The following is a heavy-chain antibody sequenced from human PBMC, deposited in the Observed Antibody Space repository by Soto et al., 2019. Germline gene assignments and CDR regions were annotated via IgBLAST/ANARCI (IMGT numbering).Heavy chain of an antibody. CDR2: VYYTGST. Sequence: SETLSLTCTVSGASISSSYWSWIRQSSGKGLEWIGYVYYTGSTNYNPSLKSRVTISVDTSKNQFSLKVSSVTAADTAVYYCARGYYDSRGQSNTFDIWGQGTMVTVSS. V-gene: IGHV4-59*01. CDR3: ARGYYDSRGQSNTFDI. CDR1: GASISSSY. D-gene: IGHD3-22*01. J-gene: IGHJ3*02.